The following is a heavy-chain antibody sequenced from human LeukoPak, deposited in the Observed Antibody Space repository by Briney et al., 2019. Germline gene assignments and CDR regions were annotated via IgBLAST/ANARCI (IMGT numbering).Heavy chain of an antibody. CDR3: ARGSSGYYFDYFDY. Sequence: GGSLRLSCAASGFTVSSNHMSWVRQAPGKGLDWVSLIYSGGSTYYADSVKGRFTISRDNSKNKLYLQMNSLRAEDTAVYYCARGSSGYYFDYFDYWGQGTLVTVSS. J-gene: IGHJ4*02. D-gene: IGHD3-22*01. V-gene: IGHV3-53*01. CDR1: GFTVSSNH. CDR2: IYSGGST.